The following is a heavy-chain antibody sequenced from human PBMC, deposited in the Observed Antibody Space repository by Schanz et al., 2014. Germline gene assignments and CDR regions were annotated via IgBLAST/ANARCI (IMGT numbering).Heavy chain of an antibody. V-gene: IGHV1-69*04. CDR3: ARAPTAYCSDTSCLGTPFDY. CDR1: GYTFVSYS. Sequence: QVQLVQSGAEVKKPGASVKVSCKASGYTFVSYSMHWVRQAPGQGLEWMGRIIPVLAIADYAQKFQGRVTITADKSASTASMELSSLRSEDTAVYYCARAPTAYCSDTSCLGTPFDYWGQGTLXTVSS. D-gene: IGHD2-2*01. J-gene: IGHJ4*02. CDR2: IIPVLAIA.